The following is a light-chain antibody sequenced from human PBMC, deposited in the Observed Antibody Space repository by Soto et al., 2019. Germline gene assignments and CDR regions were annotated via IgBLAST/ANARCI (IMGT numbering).Light chain of an antibody. V-gene: IGKV2D-29*01. J-gene: IGKJ4*01. CDR1: QSLLGSDGKTY. Sequence: DIVMTQTPLSLSVTPGQPASISCKSSQSLLGSDGKTYLSWYLQKPGHPPQLLIFEVSNHFSGVSDRFSGSGSGTDFTLKISRVEADDGGVYYCMQSVQFPRTFGGGTKGEIK. CDR3: MQSVQFPRT. CDR2: EVS.